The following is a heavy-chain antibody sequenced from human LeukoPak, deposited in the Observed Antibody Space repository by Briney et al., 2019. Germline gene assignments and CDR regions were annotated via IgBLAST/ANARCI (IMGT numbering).Heavy chain of an antibody. Sequence: PGGSLRLSCAASGGAINDYGMSWVRQAPGKALEWVSGINWAGSNTYYAESVKGRFTISRDSAEKSLYLQMDSLRDDDTALYYCVKDLSSNWSSFDSWGQGTLVTVSS. CDR2: INWAGSNT. D-gene: IGHD6-13*01. CDR1: GGAINDYG. V-gene: IGHV3-20*04. J-gene: IGHJ4*02. CDR3: VKDLSSNWSSFDS.